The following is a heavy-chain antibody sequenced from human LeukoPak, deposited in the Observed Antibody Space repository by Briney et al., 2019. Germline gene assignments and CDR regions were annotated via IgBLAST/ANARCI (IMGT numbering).Heavy chain of an antibody. CDR1: GFTFSSYW. Sequence: PGGSLRLSCAASGFTFSSYWMHWVRQAPGKGLVWVSRINSDGSSTSYADPVKGRFTISRDNAKNTLYLQMNSLRAEDTAVYYCARGGGYSGYGYWGQGTLVTVSS. D-gene: IGHD5-12*01. V-gene: IGHV3-74*01. CDR2: INSDGSST. CDR3: ARGGGYSGYGY. J-gene: IGHJ4*02.